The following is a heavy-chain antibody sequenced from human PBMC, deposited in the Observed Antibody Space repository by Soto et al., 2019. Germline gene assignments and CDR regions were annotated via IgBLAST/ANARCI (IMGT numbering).Heavy chain of an antibody. Sequence: EGQLAESGGNLVKPGGSLRLSCAATGFTFRNAWMSWVRQAPGKGLEWVCRIKSKVDGGKADYAAPVKGRFTISRDDSQTTLFLQMNNLKPEDAGIYYCTTGGSPWPYYSGVDTWGQGTTVTVSS. CDR2: IKSKVDGGKA. CDR3: TTGGSPWPYYSGVDT. CDR1: GFTFRNAW. V-gene: IGHV3-15*01. D-gene: IGHD6-13*01. J-gene: IGHJ6*02.